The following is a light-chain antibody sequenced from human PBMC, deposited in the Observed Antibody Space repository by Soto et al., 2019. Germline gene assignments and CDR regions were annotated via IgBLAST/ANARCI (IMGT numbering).Light chain of an antibody. CDR2: DAS. J-gene: IGKJ2*01. CDR3: QQYYSYPYP. Sequence: DIPMTQSPSTVSASVGDAVTITCRASQSISTWLAWYQQKPGKAPNLLIYDASTLERGGPSGFSGSGSGTDFTLAIISLQPDDSATYYCQQYYSYPYPFGQGTKMEIK. V-gene: IGKV1-5*01. CDR1: QSISTW.